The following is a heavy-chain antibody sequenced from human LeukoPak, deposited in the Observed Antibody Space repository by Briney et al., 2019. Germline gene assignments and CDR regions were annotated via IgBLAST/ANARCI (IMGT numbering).Heavy chain of an antibody. CDR1: GGSISSGDYY. J-gene: IGHJ4*02. CDR2: IYYSGST. Sequence: SQTLSLTCTVSGGSISSGDYYWSWIRQPPGKGLEWIGYIYYSGSTYYNPSLKSRVTISVDTSKNQFSLKLSSVTAADTAVYYCAEGSAAGRPFDYWGQGTLVTVSS. V-gene: IGHV4-30-4*01. CDR3: AEGSAAGRPFDY. D-gene: IGHD6-13*01.